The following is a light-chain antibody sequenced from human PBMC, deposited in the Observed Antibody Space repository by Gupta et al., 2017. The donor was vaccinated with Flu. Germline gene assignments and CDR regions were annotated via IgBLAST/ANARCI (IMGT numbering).Light chain of an antibody. V-gene: IGLV3-9*01. CDR3: QVWASGTVV. CDR1: NFGDKN. CDR2: RDI. Sequence: SYALTQPLSVSVALGQTATISCGGDNFGDKNVNWYQQKPGQAPVLVIYRDIDRPSGIPERFSGSISGNTATLTISGAQAGDEADYFCQVWASGTVVFGGGTQLTV. J-gene: IGLJ2*01.